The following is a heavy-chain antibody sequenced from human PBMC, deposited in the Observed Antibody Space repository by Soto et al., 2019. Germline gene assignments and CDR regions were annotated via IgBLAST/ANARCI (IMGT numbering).Heavy chain of an antibody. CDR1: GGSISSGGYY. CDR2: IYYSGST. D-gene: IGHD1-1*01. J-gene: IGHJ3*02. V-gene: IGHV4-31*03. CDR3: ARDRPTNWNERAFDI. Sequence: QVQLQESGPGLVKPSQTLSLTCTVSGGSISSGGYYWSWIRQHPGKGLEWIGYIYYSGSTYYNPSLKSRVTISVDTSKHQFSLKLSSVTAADTAVYYCARDRPTNWNERAFDIWGQGTMVTVSS.